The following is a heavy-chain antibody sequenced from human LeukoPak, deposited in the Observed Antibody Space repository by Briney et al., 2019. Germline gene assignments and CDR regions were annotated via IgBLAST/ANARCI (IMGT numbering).Heavy chain of an antibody. CDR1: GGSFSGYY. D-gene: IGHD4-17*01. Sequence: SETLSLTCAVYGGSFSGYYWSWIRQPPGKGLEWIGEINHSGSTNYNPSLKSRVTISVDTSKNQFSLKLSSVTAAGTAVYYCARGPNNYGDYYRLGAFDIWGQGTMVTVSS. CDR3: ARGPNNYGDYYRLGAFDI. J-gene: IGHJ3*02. CDR2: INHSGST. V-gene: IGHV4-34*01.